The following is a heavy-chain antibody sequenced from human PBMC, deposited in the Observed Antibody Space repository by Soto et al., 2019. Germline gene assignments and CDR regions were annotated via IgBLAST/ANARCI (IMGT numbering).Heavy chain of an antibody. J-gene: IGHJ5*02. D-gene: IGHD5-18*01. Sequence: SETLSLTCSVSGGSITTYYWSWIRQPPGKGLEWIGYIYYSGNTNYNPSPESRVTISVDTSKNQFSLRLTSVTAADTAVYYCAGAAKRYNWFDPWGQGTLVTVSS. V-gene: IGHV4-59*01. CDR2: IYYSGNT. CDR1: GGSITTYY. CDR3: AGAAKRYNWFDP.